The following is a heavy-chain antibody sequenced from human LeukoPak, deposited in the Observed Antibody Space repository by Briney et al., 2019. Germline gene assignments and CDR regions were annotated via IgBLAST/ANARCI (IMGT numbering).Heavy chain of an antibody. D-gene: IGHD6-13*01. J-gene: IGHJ5*01. CDR1: GFTFSSYS. V-gene: IGHV3-21*01. CDR3: AREPTYTSSWYTTCDS. CDR2: ISSRSSYI. Sequence: GGSLRLSCAASGFTFSSYSMNWVRQAPGKGLEWVSSISSRSSYIYHADSLKGRFTISRDNAKNSLYLQMNSLRAEDTAVYYCAREPTYTSSWYTTCDSWGQGTLVTVSS.